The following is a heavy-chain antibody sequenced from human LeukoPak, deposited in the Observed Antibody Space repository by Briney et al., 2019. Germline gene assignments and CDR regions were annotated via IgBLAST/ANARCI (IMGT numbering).Heavy chain of an antibody. D-gene: IGHD1-26*01. CDR1: GGSFSGYY. CDR2: INQSGST. J-gene: IGHJ4*02. Sequence: SETLSLTCAVYGGSFSGYYWSWIRQPPGKGLEWIGEINQSGSTNYNPSLKSRVTISVDTSKNQFSLKLSSVTAADTAVYYCARGREFDYWGQGTLVTVSS. CDR3: ARGREFDY. V-gene: IGHV4-34*01.